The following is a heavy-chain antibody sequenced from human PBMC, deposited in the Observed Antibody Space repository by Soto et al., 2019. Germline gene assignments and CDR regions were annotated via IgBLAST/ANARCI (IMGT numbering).Heavy chain of an antibody. CDR1: GFTFDDYA. Sequence: GGSLRLSCAASGFTFDDYAMHWVRQAPGKGLEWVAAISYDGRNKNYADSVEGRFTISRDNSKNTLYLQMNSLRAEDTAVYYCAKDTYYHDSSGYYTFDYWGQGTLVTVSS. V-gene: IGHV3-30*18. CDR2: ISYDGRNK. D-gene: IGHD3-22*01. CDR3: AKDTYYHDSSGYYTFDY. J-gene: IGHJ4*02.